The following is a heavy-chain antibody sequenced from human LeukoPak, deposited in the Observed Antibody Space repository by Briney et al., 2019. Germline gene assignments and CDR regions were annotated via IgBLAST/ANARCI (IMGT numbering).Heavy chain of an antibody. CDR1: GGSISSSSYY. V-gene: IGHV4-39*01. D-gene: IGHD2/OR15-2a*01. Sequence: SETLSLTCTVSGGSISSSSYYWGWIRQPPGKGLEWIGSIYYSGSTYYNPSLKSRVTISVDTSKNQFSLKLSSVTAADTAVYYCACLGYCNRVRFGSWGRGTAVTVSS. J-gene: IGHJ4*02. CDR3: ACLGYCNRVRFGS. CDR2: IYYSGST.